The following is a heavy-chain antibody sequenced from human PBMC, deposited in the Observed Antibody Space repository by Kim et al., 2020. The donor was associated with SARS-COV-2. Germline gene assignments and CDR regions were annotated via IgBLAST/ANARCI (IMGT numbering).Heavy chain of an antibody. Sequence: ASVKVSCKASGYIFTSYAMHWVRQAPGQRLEWMGWINAGNGNTKYSQKFQGRVTITRDTSASTAYMELSSLRSEDTAVYYCARGAQAGSGRPFDPWGQGTLVTVSS. V-gene: IGHV1-3*01. CDR1: GYIFTSYA. D-gene: IGHD3-10*01. CDR3: ARGAQAGSGRPFDP. CDR2: INAGNGNT. J-gene: IGHJ5*02.